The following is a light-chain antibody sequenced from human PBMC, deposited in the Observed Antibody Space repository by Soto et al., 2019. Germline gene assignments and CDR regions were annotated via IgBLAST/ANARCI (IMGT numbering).Light chain of an antibody. V-gene: IGLV1-47*01. CDR2: RNN. Sequence: QSVLTQPPSASGTPGQRVTISCSGSSSDIGSNYLYWYQQLPGTAPKLLIYRNNQRPSGVPDRFSGSKSGTSASLAISGLRSEDEAGYYCATWDDSLSGWVFGGGTKLTVL. J-gene: IGLJ3*02. CDR3: ATWDDSLSGWV. CDR1: SSDIGSNY.